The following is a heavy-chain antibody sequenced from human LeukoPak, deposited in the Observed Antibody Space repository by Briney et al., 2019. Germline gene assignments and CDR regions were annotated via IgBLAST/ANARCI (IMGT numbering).Heavy chain of an antibody. V-gene: IGHV1-69*04. CDR2: IIPILGIA. Sequence: ASVKVSCKASGYTFTSYAISWGRKAPGQGREWVGRIIPILGIANYAQKFQGRVTITANKSTSTAYMELSSLRSEDTAVYYCAREAYKLRYFDWLLPTDYWGQGTLVTVSS. CDR3: AREAYKLRYFDWLLPTDY. J-gene: IGHJ4*02. D-gene: IGHD3-9*01. CDR1: GYTFTSYA.